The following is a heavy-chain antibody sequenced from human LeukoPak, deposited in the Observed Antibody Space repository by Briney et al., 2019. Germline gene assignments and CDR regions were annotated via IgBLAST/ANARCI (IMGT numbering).Heavy chain of an antibody. CDR2: IIPIFGTA. Sequence: ASVKVSCKASGGTFSSYAISWVRPAPGQGLEWMGGIIPIFGTANYAQKFQGRVTITADESTSTAYMELSSLRSEDTAVYYCARIGLRDGYNNFDYWGQGTLVTVSS. J-gene: IGHJ4*02. V-gene: IGHV1-69*01. CDR1: GGTFSSYA. CDR3: ARIGLRDGYNNFDY. D-gene: IGHD5-24*01.